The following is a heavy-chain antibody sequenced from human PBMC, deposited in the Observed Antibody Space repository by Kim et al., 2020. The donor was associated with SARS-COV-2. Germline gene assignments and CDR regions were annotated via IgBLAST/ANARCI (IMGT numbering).Heavy chain of an antibody. CDR1: GFTFSSYA. CDR2: ISGSGRST. J-gene: IGHJ4*01. Sequence: GGSLRLSCAASGFTFSSYAMSWVRQAPGRGLEWVSGISGSGRSTNYADSVKGRFTIFRDSSENTLYLQMDSLIADDTAVYYCAKGVGAEGGNY. CDR3: AKGVGAEGGNY. D-gene: IGHD1-26*01. V-gene: IGHV3-23*01.